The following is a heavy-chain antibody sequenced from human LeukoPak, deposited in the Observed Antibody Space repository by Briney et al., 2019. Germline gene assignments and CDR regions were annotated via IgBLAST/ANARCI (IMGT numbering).Heavy chain of an antibody. CDR2: IKQDGSEK. D-gene: IGHD6-19*01. Sequence: LSGGSLRLSCAASGFTFSSYWMSWVRQAPGKGLEWVANIKQDGSEKYYVDSVKGRFTISRDNAKNSLYLQMNSLGAEDTAVYYCAAGTTGGWSEPFDYWGQGTLVTVSS. V-gene: IGHV3-7*01. J-gene: IGHJ4*02. CDR1: GFTFSSYW. CDR3: AAGTTGGWSEPFDY.